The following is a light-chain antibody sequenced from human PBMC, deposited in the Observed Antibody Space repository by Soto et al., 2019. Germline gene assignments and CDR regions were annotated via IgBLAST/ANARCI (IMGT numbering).Light chain of an antibody. CDR1: QSVSNNY. J-gene: IGKJ2*01. CDR2: GST. Sequence: EVVLTQSPGPLSLSPGERATLSCRASQSVSNNYFAWYHQKPGQAPMLLIFGSTHRATGIPNRFSGSGSGTDFTITISRLEPEDFAVYYYHQYDSSPPYTFGQGTKLEIK. V-gene: IGKV3-20*01. CDR3: HQYDSSPPYT.